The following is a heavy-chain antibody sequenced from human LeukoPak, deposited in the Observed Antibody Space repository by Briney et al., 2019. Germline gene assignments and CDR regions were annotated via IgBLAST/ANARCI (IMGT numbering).Heavy chain of an antibody. V-gene: IGHV3-33*06. CDR1: GFTFSSYG. CDR3: AKAPYDSSGYYYYFDY. Sequence: PGRSLRLSCAASGFTFSSYGMHWVRQAPGKGLEWVAVIWYDGSNKYYADSVKGRFTISRDNSKNTLYLQMNSLRAEDTAVYYCAKAPYDSSGYYYYFDYWGQGTLVTVSS. CDR2: IWYDGSNK. J-gene: IGHJ4*02. D-gene: IGHD3-22*01.